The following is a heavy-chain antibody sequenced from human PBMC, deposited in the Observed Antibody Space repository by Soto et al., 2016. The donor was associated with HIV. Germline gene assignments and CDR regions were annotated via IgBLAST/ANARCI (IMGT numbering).Heavy chain of an antibody. CDR2: MNPNSGNT. Sequence: QVHLVQPGAEVKKPGASVKVSCKASGYSFMNYDINWVRRAAGQGLEWMGWMNPNSGNTGYAQTFQGRVTITRNTSLSTAYMELSTLRSEDTAMYYCARAVYRYFGDSRVYHFDSWGQGTRVAISS. J-gene: IGHJ4*02. V-gene: IGHV1-8*03. CDR3: ARAVYRYFGDSRVYHFDS. D-gene: IGHD3-10*01. CDR1: GYSFMNYD.